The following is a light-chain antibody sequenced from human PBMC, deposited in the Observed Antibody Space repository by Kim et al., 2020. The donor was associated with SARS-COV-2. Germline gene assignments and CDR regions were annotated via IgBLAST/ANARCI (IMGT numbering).Light chain of an antibody. CDR1: SSDVGGYNY. J-gene: IGLJ3*02. V-gene: IGLV2-14*03. CDR2: DVS. CDR3: NSYTSSSTLV. Sequence: GQSFTISCAGTSSDVGGYNYVSWYQQHPGKAPKLMIYDVSKRPSGVSSRFSGSKSGNTASLTISGLQAEDEADYYCNSYTSSSTLVFGGGTQLTVL.